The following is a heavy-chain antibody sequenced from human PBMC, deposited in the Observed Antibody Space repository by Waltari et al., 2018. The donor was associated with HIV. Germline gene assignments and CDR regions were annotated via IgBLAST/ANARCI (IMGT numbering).Heavy chain of an antibody. Sequence: DVQLEESGGGLVQPGGSLRLSCAASGFTFNTFGFNWVRQAPGNGVYWFSDSRTSSRPIYYADSVKGRFTISRDDAKNSLYLEMNSLRADDTAVYYCARESYYYDSSGYPLAYWGQGILVTVSS. V-gene: IGHV3-48*04. CDR1: GFTFNTFG. CDR3: ARESYYYDSSGYPLAY. D-gene: IGHD3-22*01. CDR2: SRTSSRPI. J-gene: IGHJ4*02.